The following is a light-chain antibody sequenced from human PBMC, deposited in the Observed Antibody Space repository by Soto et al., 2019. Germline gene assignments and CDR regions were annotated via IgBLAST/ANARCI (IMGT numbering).Light chain of an antibody. CDR1: QRFRCL. CDR3: QQRHMWPIT. CDR2: DAY. Sequence: EVVLTQSPVTLSLSPGERSTLSCRASQRFRCLLAWYQQKPGQAPRLLTYDAYNRATGIPPRFSGSGSGTDFTLTISSLEPEDSAVYYCQQRHMWPITFGQGTRLEIK. V-gene: IGKV3-11*01. J-gene: IGKJ5*01.